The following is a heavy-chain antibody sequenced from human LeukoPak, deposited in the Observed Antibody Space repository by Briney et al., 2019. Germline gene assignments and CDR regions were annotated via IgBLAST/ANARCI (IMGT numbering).Heavy chain of an antibody. CDR2: IYHSGST. CDR1: GYSISSGYY. J-gene: IGHJ5*02. CDR3: ARTAPQFNMVRGLLSHWFDP. D-gene: IGHD3-10*01. Sequence: PSETLSLTCTVSGYSISSGYYWGWIRQPPGKGLEWIGSIYHSGSTYYNPSLKSRVTISVDTSKNQFSLKLSSVAAADTAVYYCARTAPQFNMVRGLLSHWFDPWGQGTLVTVSS. V-gene: IGHV4-38-2*02.